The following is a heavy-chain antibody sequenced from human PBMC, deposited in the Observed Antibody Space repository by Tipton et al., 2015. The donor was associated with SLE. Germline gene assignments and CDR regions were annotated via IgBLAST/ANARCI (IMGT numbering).Heavy chain of an antibody. CDR2: IYPADSDT. CDR3: AVSSGTQGCDY. D-gene: IGHD1-1*01. CDR1: GYIFSDYW. J-gene: IGHJ4*02. Sequence: QLVQSGAEVKEPGESLKISCKGSGYIFSDYWVGWVRQMPGKGLEWMGIIYPADSDTRYSPSFEGQVTVSADSSTRTAYLQWSSLKASDSAMYYCAVSSGTQGCDYCGQGTQVIVSS. V-gene: IGHV5-51*03.